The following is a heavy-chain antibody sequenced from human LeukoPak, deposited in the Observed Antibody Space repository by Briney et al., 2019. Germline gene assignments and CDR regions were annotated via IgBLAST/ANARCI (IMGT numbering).Heavy chain of an antibody. CDR2: INHSGST. J-gene: IGHJ5*02. V-gene: IGHV4-34*01. D-gene: IGHD2-2*01. CDR3: ARGQEPDCSSTSCPNWFYP. Sequence: PPATLSLTCAVYGVSFSGYYWSWLRHPPGKGLEWIGEINHSGSTNYNPSLKSRATISVDTSKNQFSLKLSSVTAADTAVYYCARGQEPDCSSTSCPNWFYPWGPGTLVTASS. CDR1: GVSFSGYY.